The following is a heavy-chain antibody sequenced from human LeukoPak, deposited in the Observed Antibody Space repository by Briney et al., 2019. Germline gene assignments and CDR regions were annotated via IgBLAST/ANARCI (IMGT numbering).Heavy chain of an antibody. D-gene: IGHD4-17*01. Sequence: ASVKVSCKVSGYTLTELSMHWVRQAPGKGLEWMGGFDPEDGETIYAQKFQGRVTMTEDTSTDTAYMELSSLRSEDTAVYCCATDHFNGEVGDYWGQGTLVTVSS. V-gene: IGHV1-24*01. CDR2: FDPEDGET. J-gene: IGHJ4*02. CDR1: GYTLTELS. CDR3: ATDHFNGEVGDY.